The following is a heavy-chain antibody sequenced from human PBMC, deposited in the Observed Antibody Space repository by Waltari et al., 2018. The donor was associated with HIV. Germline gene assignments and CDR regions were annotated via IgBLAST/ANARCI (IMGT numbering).Heavy chain of an antibody. J-gene: IGHJ4*02. CDR3: AKDKFPNSGFCSGGSCSYFDY. CDR1: GFTFDDYA. Sequence: VQLVESGGGLVQPGRSMRLSCAASGFTFDDYAMHWVRQAPGKGLEWVSSIGWSSNSRDYADSVKGRFTISRDNAKNSLYLEMHSLTTEDTALYFCAKDKFPNSGFCSGGSCSYFDYWGQGTLVTVSS. D-gene: IGHD2-15*01. V-gene: IGHV3-9*01. CDR2: IGWSSNSR.